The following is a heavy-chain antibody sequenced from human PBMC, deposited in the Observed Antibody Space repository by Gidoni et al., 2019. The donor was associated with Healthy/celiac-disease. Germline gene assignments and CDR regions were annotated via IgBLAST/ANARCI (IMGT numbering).Heavy chain of an antibody. V-gene: IGHV3-15*01. Sequence: CVRQAPGKGLEWVGRIKSKTDGGTTDYAAPVKGRFTISRDVSKNTLYLQMNSLKPGDTAVFYCTTEGWGWEGAGLYWGQGTLVTVSS. CDR2: IKSKTDGGTT. J-gene: IGHJ4*02. D-gene: IGHD1-26*01. CDR3: TTEGWGWEGAGLY.